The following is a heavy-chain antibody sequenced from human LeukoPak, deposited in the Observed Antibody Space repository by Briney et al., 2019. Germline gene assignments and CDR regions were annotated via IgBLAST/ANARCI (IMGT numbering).Heavy chain of an antibody. J-gene: IGHJ4*02. Sequence: GGSPRLSCAASGFTFSSYAMSWVRQAPGKGLEWVSAISGSGGSTYYADSVKGRFTISRDNSKNTLYLQMNSLRAEDMAVYYCAKEGGSSWYYFDYWGQGTLVSVSS. CDR3: AKEGGSSWYYFDY. CDR2: ISGSGGST. CDR1: GFTFSSYA. V-gene: IGHV3-23*01. D-gene: IGHD6-13*01.